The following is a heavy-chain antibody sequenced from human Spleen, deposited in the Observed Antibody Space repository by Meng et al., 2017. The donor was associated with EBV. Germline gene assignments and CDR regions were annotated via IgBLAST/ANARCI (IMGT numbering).Heavy chain of an antibody. Sequence: QGQLVEAGGVLVKPGGYLRLSCAASGFPFSDYYMSWIRQAPGKGLEWVSYISSSGSTIYYADSVKGRFTISRDNAKNSLYLQMNSLRAEDTAVYYCARFSAAGYYFDYWGQGTLVTVSS. J-gene: IGHJ4*02. D-gene: IGHD6-13*01. V-gene: IGHV3-11*01. CDR3: ARFSAAGYYFDY. CDR2: ISSSGSTI. CDR1: GFPFSDYY.